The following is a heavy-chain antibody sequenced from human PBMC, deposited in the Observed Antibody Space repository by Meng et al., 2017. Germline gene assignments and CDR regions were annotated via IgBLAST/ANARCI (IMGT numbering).Heavy chain of an antibody. V-gene: IGHV4-61*01. Sequence: APLRESGPGLGRPSETLSLTCTGSGGSVSSGSYYWSWIRQPPGKGLEWIGYIYYSGSTNYNPSLKSRVTISVDTSKNQFSLKLSSVTAADTAVYYCARDCSGGSCYSIGVWGQGTLVTVSS. CDR3: ARDCSGGSCYSIGV. CDR1: GGSVSSGSYY. D-gene: IGHD2-15*01. J-gene: IGHJ4*02. CDR2: IYYSGST.